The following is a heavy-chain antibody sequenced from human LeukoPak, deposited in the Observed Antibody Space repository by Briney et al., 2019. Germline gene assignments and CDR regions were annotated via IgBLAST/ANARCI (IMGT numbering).Heavy chain of an antibody. V-gene: IGHV1-69*13. J-gene: IGHJ4*02. Sequence: GASVKVCCKASGGTFSSYAISWVRQAPGQGLEWMGGIIPIFGTANYAQKFQGRVTITADESTSTAYMELSSLRSEDTAVYYCARDRRDDSSGYYTRYFDYWGQGTLVTVSS. CDR3: ARDRRDDSSGYYTRYFDY. CDR2: IIPIFGTA. D-gene: IGHD3-22*01. CDR1: GGTFSSYA.